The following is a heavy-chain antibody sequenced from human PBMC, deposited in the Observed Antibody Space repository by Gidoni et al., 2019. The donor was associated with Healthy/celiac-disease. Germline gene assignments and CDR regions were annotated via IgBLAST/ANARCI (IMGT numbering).Heavy chain of an antibody. J-gene: IGHJ6*02. CDR1: CGSISSSSYY. D-gene: IGHD6-13*01. CDR3: ARHKQVGQDDYGMDV. CDR2: IYYSGST. V-gene: IGHV4-39*01. Sequence: QLQLQESGPGLVKPSETLSLTCTVSCGSISSSSYYWGWIRQPPGKGLEWIGSIYYSGSTYYNPSLKGRVTISVDTSKNQFSLKLSSVTAADTAVYYCARHKQVGQDDYGMDVWGQGTTVTVSS.